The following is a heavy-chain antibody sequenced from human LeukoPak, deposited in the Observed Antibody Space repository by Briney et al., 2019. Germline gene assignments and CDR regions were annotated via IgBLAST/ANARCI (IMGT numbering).Heavy chain of an antibody. J-gene: IGHJ4*02. CDR2: IFPGGRT. D-gene: IGHD3-22*01. Sequence: SETLSLTCSVSGASISNHNWWSWVRQPPGKGPEWIGEIFPGGRTNYNPSLRGRLTISIDKSENQFSLKLTSVTAADTAVYYCATYYDTSGYKFNYWGQGTLVTVSS. CDR1: GASISNHNW. V-gene: IGHV4-4*02. CDR3: ATYYDTSGYKFNY.